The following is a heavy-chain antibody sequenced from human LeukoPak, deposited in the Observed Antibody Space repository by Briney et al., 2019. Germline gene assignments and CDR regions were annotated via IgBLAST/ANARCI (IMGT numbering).Heavy chain of an antibody. CDR3: ARGNSSGFGRY. D-gene: IGHD6-19*01. V-gene: IGHV3-21*01. CDR2: ISSSSSYI. Sequence: GGSLRLSCAASGFTFSSYSMNWVRQAPGKGLEWVSSISSSSSYIYYADPVKGRFTISRDNAKNSLYLQMNSLRAEDTAVYYCARGNSSGFGRYWGQGTLVTVSS. J-gene: IGHJ4*02. CDR1: GFTFSSYS.